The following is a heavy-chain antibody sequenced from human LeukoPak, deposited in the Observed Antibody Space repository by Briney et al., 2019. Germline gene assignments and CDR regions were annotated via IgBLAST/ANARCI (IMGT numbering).Heavy chain of an antibody. D-gene: IGHD3-22*01. Sequence: PSETLSLTCTVSGGSISSSPYYWGWIRQPPGKGLEWIGEIYHSGSTNYNPSLKSRVTISVDKSKNQFSLKLSSVTAADTAVYYCARVSEDSSGYYYFDYWGQGTLVTVSS. V-gene: IGHV4-39*07. CDR3: ARVSEDSSGYYYFDY. CDR2: IYHSGST. CDR1: GGSISSSPYY. J-gene: IGHJ4*02.